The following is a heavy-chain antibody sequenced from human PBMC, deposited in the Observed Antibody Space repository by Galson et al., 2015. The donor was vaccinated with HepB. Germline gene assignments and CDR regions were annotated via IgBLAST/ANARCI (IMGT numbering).Heavy chain of an antibody. D-gene: IGHD2-15*01. CDR2: VNSNGDKT. CDR1: GFTFNSYA. Sequence: SLRLSCAASGFTFNSYAMHWVRQAPGKGLEYLSAVNSNGDKTYYADSVRGRFTSSRDNSKNTLYLRMSSLRAEDTAVYYCVKARFCSGGTCPGDFDYWGQGTLVTVSS. J-gene: IGHJ4*02. CDR3: VKARFCSGGTCPGDFDY. V-gene: IGHV3-64D*06.